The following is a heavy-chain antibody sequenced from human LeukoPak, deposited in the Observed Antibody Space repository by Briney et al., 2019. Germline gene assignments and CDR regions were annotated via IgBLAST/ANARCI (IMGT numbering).Heavy chain of an antibody. D-gene: IGHD3-22*01. CDR3: ARRRGSSGYFFDY. V-gene: IGHV3-30*03. CDR1: GFTFSSYG. Sequence: GGSLRLSCAASGFTFSSYGMHWVRQAPGKGLEWVAVISYDGSNKYYADSVKGRFTISRDNSKNTLYLQMNSLRAEDTAVYYCARRRGSSGYFFDYWGQGTLVTVSS. J-gene: IGHJ4*02. CDR2: ISYDGSNK.